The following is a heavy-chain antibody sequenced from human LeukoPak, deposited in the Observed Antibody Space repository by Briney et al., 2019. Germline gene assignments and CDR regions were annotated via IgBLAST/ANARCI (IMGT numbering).Heavy chain of an antibody. CDR2: INPSGGST. Sequence: ASVTVSCKASGYTFTSYYMHWVRQAPGQGLEWMGIINPSGGSTTYAQKFQGRVTMTRDTSTSTVYMELSSLRSEDTAVYYCARMYYYDSSPWGFDYWGQGTLVTVSS. CDR1: GYTFTSYY. V-gene: IGHV1-46*01. D-gene: IGHD3-22*01. J-gene: IGHJ4*02. CDR3: ARMYYYDSSPWGFDY.